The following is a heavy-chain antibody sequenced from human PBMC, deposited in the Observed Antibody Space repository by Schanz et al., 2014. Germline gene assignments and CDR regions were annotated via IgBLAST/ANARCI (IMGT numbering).Heavy chain of an antibody. V-gene: IGHV4-4*02. CDR3: ARAGQDYSDSSGYATYYFGN. CDR2: IYDSGNT. J-gene: IGHJ4*02. D-gene: IGHD3-22*01. Sequence: QVQLEESGAGLVKPSGTLSLTCAVSGASVSSDNWWNWVRQPPGKGLEWIGEIYDSGNTNYNPSLKSRVTMSVDDSKNQFSLQLTSVTAADTAVYYCARAGQDYSDSSGYATYYFGNWGQGTLVTVSS. CDR1: GASVSSDNW.